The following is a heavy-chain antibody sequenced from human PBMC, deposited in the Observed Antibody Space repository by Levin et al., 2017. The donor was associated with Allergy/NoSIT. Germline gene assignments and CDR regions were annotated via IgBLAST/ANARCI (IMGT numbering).Heavy chain of an antibody. CDR2: IYTSGST. CDR1: GGSISSGSYY. Sequence: PSETLSLTCTVSGGSISSGSYYWSWIRQPAGKGLEWIGRIYTSGSTNYNPSLKSRVTISVDTSKNQFSLKLSSVTAADTAVYYCARGAGSSWYLSWFDPWGQGTLVTVSS. CDR3: ARGAGSSWYLSWFDP. D-gene: IGHD6-13*01. J-gene: IGHJ5*02. V-gene: IGHV4-61*02.